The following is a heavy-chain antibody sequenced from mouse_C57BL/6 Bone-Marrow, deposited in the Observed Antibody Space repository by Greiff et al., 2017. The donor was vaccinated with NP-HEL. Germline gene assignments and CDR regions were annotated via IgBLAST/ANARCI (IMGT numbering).Heavy chain of an antibody. D-gene: IGHD2-3*01. CDR2: IDPSDSYT. Sequence: QVQLKQPGAELVKPGASVKLSCKASGYTFTSYWMQWVKQRPGQGLEWIGEIDPSDSYTNYNQKFKGKATLTVDTSSSTADMQLSSLTSEDSAVYYCAREGGYYAFAYWGQGTLVTVSA. V-gene: IGHV1-50*01. J-gene: IGHJ3*01. CDR1: GYTFTSYW. CDR3: AREGGYYAFAY.